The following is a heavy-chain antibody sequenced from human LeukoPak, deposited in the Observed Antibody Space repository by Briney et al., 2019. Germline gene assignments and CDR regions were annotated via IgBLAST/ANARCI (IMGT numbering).Heavy chain of an antibody. Sequence: PGGSLRLSCAGSGFTFDNFAMNWVRQAPGKGLEWVSSITSSSNYIYYADSVKGRFTISRDNVQNSLYLQMNSLRAEDTAMYYCARDRGHFDNWGQGTLVTVSS. CDR3: ARDRGHFDN. CDR1: GFTFDNFA. V-gene: IGHV3-21*01. CDR2: ITSSSNYI. J-gene: IGHJ4*02.